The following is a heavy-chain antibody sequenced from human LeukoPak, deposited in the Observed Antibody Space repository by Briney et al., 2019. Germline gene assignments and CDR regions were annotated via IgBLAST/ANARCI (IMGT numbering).Heavy chain of an antibody. J-gene: IGHJ4*02. V-gene: IGHV3-21*01. CDR1: GFTFSSYA. CDR3: ARVIAAAGNY. Sequence: GRSLRLSCAASGFTFSSYAMHWVRQAPGKGLEWVSSISSSSSYIYYADSVKGRFTISRDNAKNSLYLQMNSLRAEDTAVYYCARVIAAAGNYWGQGTLVTVSS. D-gene: IGHD6-13*01. CDR2: ISSSSSYI.